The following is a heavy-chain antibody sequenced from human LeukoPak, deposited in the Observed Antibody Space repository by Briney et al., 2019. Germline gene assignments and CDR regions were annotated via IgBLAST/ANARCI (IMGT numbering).Heavy chain of an antibody. D-gene: IGHD3-22*01. CDR1: GGSISSSSYY. Sequence: SETLSLTCTVSGGSISSSSYYWGWIRQPPGKGLEWIGSIYYSGSTNYNPSLKSRVTISVDTFKNQFSLKLSSVTAADTAVYYCAKEESDSSGKPRIDYWGQGTLVTVSS. J-gene: IGHJ4*02. V-gene: IGHV4-39*07. CDR2: IYYSGST. CDR3: AKEESDSSGKPRIDY.